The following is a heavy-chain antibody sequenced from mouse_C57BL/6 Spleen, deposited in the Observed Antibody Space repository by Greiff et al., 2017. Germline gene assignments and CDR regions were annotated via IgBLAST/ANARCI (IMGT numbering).Heavy chain of an antibody. CDR3: ATTTVVPYWYFDV. D-gene: IGHD1-1*01. J-gene: IGHJ1*03. CDR1: GFTFSDYG. CDR2: ISSGSSTI. V-gene: IGHV5-17*01. Sequence: DVKLVESGGGLVKPGGSLKLSCAASGFTFSDYGMHWVRQAPEKGLEWVAYISSGSSTIYYADTVKGRFTISRDNAKNTLFLQMTSLRSEDTAMYYCATTTVVPYWYFDVWGTGTTVTVSS.